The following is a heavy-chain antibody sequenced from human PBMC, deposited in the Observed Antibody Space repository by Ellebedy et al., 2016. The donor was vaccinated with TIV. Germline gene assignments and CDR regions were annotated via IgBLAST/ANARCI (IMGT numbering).Heavy chain of an antibody. J-gene: IGHJ3*02. V-gene: IGHV1-18*04. CDR3: ARALGYDQRAQDAFDI. CDR1: GYTFTSYG. Sequence: ASVKVSXKASGYTFTSYGISWVRQAPGQGLEWMGWISAYNGNTNYAQKLQGRVTMTTDTSTSTAYMELSSLRSEDTAVYYCARALGYDQRAQDAFDIWGQGTMVTVSS. D-gene: IGHD2-2*01. CDR2: ISAYNGNT.